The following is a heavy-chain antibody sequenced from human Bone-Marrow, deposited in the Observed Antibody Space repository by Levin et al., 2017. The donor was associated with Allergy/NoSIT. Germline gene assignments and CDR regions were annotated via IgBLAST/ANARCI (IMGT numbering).Heavy chain of an antibody. CDR3: AKPLSGRAGTIKPSGMDV. CDR1: GFTFSSYA. D-gene: IGHD1-7*01. CDR2: MSGSGGST. V-gene: IGHV3-23*01. J-gene: IGHJ6*02. Sequence: GGSLRLSCAASGFTFSSYAMSWVRQAPGKGLEWVSAMSGSGGSTYYADSVKGRFTISRDNSKNTLYLQMNSLRAEDTAVYYCAKPLSGRAGTIKPSGMDVWGQGTTVTVSS.